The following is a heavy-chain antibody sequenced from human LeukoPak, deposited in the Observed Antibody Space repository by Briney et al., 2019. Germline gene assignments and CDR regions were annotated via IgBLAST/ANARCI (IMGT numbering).Heavy chain of an antibody. Sequence: ASVKVSCKASGYTFTSYDINWVRQAPGQGLEWLGWIAVYNGDTNYAQKFQGRVTLTTDTSTNTAYMELTSLTSDDTAVYYCARVSAVAGGFSYWGQGTLVTVSS. CDR2: IAVYNGDT. J-gene: IGHJ4*02. CDR3: ARVSAVAGGFSY. D-gene: IGHD6-19*01. CDR1: GYTFTSYD. V-gene: IGHV1-18*01.